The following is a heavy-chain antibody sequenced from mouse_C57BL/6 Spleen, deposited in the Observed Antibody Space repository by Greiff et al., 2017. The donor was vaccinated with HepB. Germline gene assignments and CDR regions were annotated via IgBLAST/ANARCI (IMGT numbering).Heavy chain of an antibody. J-gene: IGHJ4*01. CDR3: ASWDGYYDYYAMDY. CDR2: IDPNSGGT. Sequence: QVQLQQPGAELVKPGASVKLSCKASGYTFTSYWMHWVKQRPGRGLEWIGRIDPNSGGTKYNEKFKSKATLTVDKPSSTAYMQLSSLTSEDSAVYYCASWDGYYDYYAMDYWGQGTSVTVSS. D-gene: IGHD2-3*01. CDR1: GYTFTSYW. V-gene: IGHV1-72*01.